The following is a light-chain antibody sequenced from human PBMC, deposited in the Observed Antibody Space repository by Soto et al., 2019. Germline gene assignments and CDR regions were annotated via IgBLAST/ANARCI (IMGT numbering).Light chain of an antibody. CDR3: QQYNSYVWT. CDR1: QSVSSY. Sequence: EIVLTPSPATLSFSPVERATLSCRASQSVSSYLAWYQQKPGQAPRLLIYDASTRATGIPDRFSGSGSGTDFTLTVSRLEPEDFATYYCQQYNSYVWTFGQGTTGAIK. J-gene: IGKJ1*01. CDR2: DAS. V-gene: IGKV3-11*01.